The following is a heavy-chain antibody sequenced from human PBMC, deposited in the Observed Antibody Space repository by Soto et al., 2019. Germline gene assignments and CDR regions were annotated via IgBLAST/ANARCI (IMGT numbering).Heavy chain of an antibody. V-gene: IGHV4-59*13. CDR2: VSHSGRT. CDR3: ARVAMENYHDMWSGSTSSALDV. CDR1: GGSMRGYS. Sequence: SGTLSLTCKVSGGSMRGYSWSWIRQTPGEGLEWIGYVSHSGRTDYSPSLKNRVTISLDMSKNHFALHVNSVDPADTAVYYCARVAMENYHDMWSGSTSSALDVWGQGTTVTSP. J-gene: IGHJ6*02. D-gene: IGHD3-3*01.